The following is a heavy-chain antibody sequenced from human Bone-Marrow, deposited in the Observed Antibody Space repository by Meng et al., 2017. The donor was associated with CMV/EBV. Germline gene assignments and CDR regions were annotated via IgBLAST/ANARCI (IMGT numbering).Heavy chain of an antibody. CDR2: IYYSGST. D-gene: IGHD2-2*01. J-gene: IGHJ4*02. CDR3: ARLYCSSTSCYAATLDY. V-gene: IGHV4-39*01. CDR1: GGSISSSSYY. Sequence: SETLSLTCTVSGGSISSSSYYCGWIRQPPGKGLEWIGSIYYSGSTYYNPSLKSRVTISVDTSKNQFSLKLSSVTAADTAVYYCARLYCSSTSCYAATLDYWGQGTLVTVSS.